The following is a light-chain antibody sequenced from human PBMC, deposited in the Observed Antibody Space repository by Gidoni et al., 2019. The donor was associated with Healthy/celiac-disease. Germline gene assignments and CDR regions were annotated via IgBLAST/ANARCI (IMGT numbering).Light chain of an antibody. J-gene: IGLJ2*01. CDR1: KVGDKY. V-gene: IGLV3-1*01. Sequence: YQMPQPPPVSASPGQTASITCSGDKVGDKYACWYQQKPGQSPVLFIYQDSKRPSGIPERFSGSNSGNTATLTISGTQAMDEADYYCQACDSSTVLFGGGTKLTVL. CDR3: QACDSSTVL. CDR2: QDS.